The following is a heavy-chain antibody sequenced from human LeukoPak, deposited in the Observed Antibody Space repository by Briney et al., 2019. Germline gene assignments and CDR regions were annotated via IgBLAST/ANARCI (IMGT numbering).Heavy chain of an antibody. Sequence: PSGTLSLTCAVSGGSISSSNWWSWVRQPPGKGLEWIGSIYYSGSTYYNPSLKSRVTISVDTSKNQFSLKLSSVTAADTAVYYCARDHASVAGPIYYYMDVWGKGTTVTVSS. CDR2: IYYSGST. J-gene: IGHJ6*03. V-gene: IGHV4-4*02. CDR3: ARDHASVAGPIYYYMDV. D-gene: IGHD6-19*01. CDR1: GGSISSSNW.